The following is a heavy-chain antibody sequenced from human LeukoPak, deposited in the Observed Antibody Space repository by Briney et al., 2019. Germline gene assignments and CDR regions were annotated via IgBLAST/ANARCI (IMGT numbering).Heavy chain of an antibody. Sequence: GGSLRLSCAASGFTFSSYGIHWVRQAPGKGLEWVAFIRYDGSNKYYADSVKGRFTTSRDNSKNTLYLQMNSLRAEDTAVYYCARCSGGSCYSPDYWGQGTLVTVSS. V-gene: IGHV3-33*01. CDR1: GFTFSSYG. J-gene: IGHJ4*02. CDR2: IRYDGSNK. D-gene: IGHD2-15*01. CDR3: ARCSGGSCYSPDY.